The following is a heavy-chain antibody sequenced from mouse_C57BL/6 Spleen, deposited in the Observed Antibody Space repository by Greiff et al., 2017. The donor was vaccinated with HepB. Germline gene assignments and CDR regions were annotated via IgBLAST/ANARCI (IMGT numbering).Heavy chain of an antibody. CDR1: GYAFSSYW. CDR3: ARNLYYSNYGWYFDV. CDR2: IYPGDGDT. J-gene: IGHJ1*03. V-gene: IGHV1-80*01. Sequence: VQLQQSGAELVKPGASVKISCKASGYAFSSYWMNWVKQRPGKGLEWIGQIYPGDGDTNYNGKFKGKATLTADTSYSTAYMQLSSLTSEDSAVYFCARNLYYSNYGWYFDVWGTGTTVTVSS. D-gene: IGHD2-5*01.